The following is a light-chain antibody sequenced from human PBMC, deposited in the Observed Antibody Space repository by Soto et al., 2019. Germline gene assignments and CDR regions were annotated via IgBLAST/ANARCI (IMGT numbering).Light chain of an antibody. CDR2: ETT. CDR1: SSDVGRYNL. V-gene: IGLV2-23*01. CDR3: SSYARSNIIL. Sequence: QSALTQPASVSGSPGQSITISCTGTSSDVGRYNLVSWYRQHPGKAPKLLIYETTKRPSGVSNRFSGSNSGNTASLTISVLQAEDEAEYYCSSYARSNIILFGGGTKLNVL. J-gene: IGLJ2*01.